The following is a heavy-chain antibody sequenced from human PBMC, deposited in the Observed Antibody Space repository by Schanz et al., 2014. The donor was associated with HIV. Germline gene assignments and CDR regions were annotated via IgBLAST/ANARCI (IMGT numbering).Heavy chain of an antibody. V-gene: IGHV3-74*01. CDR3: ARDSGPGIY. D-gene: IGHD3-10*01. Sequence: EVQLVESGGDLVQPGGSLRLSCAASGFTFSNYWMHWVRQAPGKGLVWVSRMDLDGSTTNYADSVKGRFTISRDNAKNTXXXXMDSLRDEETAVYYCARDSGPGIYWGQGTLVTVSS. CDR1: GFTFSNYW. CDR2: MDLDGSTT. J-gene: IGHJ4*02.